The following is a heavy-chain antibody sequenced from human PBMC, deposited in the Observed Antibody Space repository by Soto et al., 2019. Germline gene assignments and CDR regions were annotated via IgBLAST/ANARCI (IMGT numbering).Heavy chain of an antibody. Sequence: QVQLVQSGGEVKKPGASVTVSCKASGYTFINYHITWVRQAPGQGLEWMAWINTYNGMTDYAQKFQGRVTMTRDTPASTAYMELRNLGSDDTAVYFCAKSPRGEMATDWGQGTLVTVSS. CDR3: AKSPRGEMATD. J-gene: IGHJ4*02. CDR1: GYTFINYH. D-gene: IGHD5-12*01. CDR2: INTYNGMT. V-gene: IGHV1-18*01.